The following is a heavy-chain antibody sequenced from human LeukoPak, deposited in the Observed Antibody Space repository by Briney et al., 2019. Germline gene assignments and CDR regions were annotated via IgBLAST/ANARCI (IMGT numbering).Heavy chain of an antibody. CDR2: ISASGGDT. CDR3: AKDAAGPEY. Sequence: GGSLRLSCAVSGFTFSSYPMSWVRQAPGKGLEWVSGISASGGDTWYPDSVKGRFTISRDNSKNTLFLQMNSLRVEDTAIYYCAKDAAGPEYWGQGTRVTVSS. V-gene: IGHV3-23*01. CDR1: GFTFSSYP. D-gene: IGHD6-13*01. J-gene: IGHJ4*02.